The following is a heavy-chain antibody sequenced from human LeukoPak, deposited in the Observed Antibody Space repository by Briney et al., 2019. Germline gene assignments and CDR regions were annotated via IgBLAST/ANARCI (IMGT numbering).Heavy chain of an antibody. CDR1: SGSISGYY. CDR2: IYYSGST. J-gene: IGHJ6*02. Sequence: SETLSLTCAVYSGSISGYYWSWIRQSPGSGLEWIGQIYYSGSTNYNPSLKSRVTISVDTSKNQFSLKLNSVTAADTAVYFCALDISNYYFRGMNVWGQGTTVTVSS. D-gene: IGHD3-9*01. CDR3: ALDISNYYFRGMNV. V-gene: IGHV4-34*01.